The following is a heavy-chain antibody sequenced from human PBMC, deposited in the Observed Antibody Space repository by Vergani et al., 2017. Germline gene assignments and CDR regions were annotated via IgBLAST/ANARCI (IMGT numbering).Heavy chain of an antibody. J-gene: IGHJ5*02. CDR2: IYYSGST. CDR3: ARDGNYFDWLDHWSWFDP. V-gene: IGHV4-31*03. Sequence: QVQLQESGPGLVKPSQTLSLTCTVSGGSISSGGYYWSWIRQHPGKGLEWIGYIYYSGSTYYNPSLKSRVTISVDTSRNQFSLKLSSVTAADTAVYYCARDGNYFDWLDHWSWFDPWGQGTLVTVSS. D-gene: IGHD3-9*01. CDR1: GGSISSGGYY.